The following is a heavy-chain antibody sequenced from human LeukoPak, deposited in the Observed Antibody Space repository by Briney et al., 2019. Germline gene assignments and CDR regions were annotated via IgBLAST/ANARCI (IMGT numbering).Heavy chain of an antibody. J-gene: IGHJ1*01. V-gene: IGHV1-2*02. CDR2: INPNSGGT. Sequence: GASVTVSFKASGYTFTGYYMHWVRQAPGQGLEWMGWINPNSGGTNYAQKFQGRVTMTRDTSISTAYMELSRLRSDDTAVYYCARGDGDYVRFRYFQHWGQGTLVTVSS. CDR3: ARGDGDYVRFRYFQH. CDR1: GYTFTGYY. D-gene: IGHD4-17*01.